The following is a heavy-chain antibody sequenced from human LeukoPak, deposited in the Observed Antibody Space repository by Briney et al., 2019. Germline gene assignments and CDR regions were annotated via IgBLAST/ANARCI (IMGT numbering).Heavy chain of an antibody. D-gene: IGHD3-22*01. Sequence: GGSLRLSCAASGFTLSSYAMSWVRQAPGKGLEWVSAISGSGGSTYYADSVKGRFTISRDNSRNTLYLQMNSLRAEDTAVYYCATEFYYDSSGYLGLDYWGQGTLVTVSS. CDR2: ISGSGGST. CDR3: ATEFYYDSSGYLGLDY. V-gene: IGHV3-23*01. CDR1: GFTLSSYA. J-gene: IGHJ4*02.